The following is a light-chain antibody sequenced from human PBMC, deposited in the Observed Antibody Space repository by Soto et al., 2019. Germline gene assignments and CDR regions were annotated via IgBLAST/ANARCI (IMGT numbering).Light chain of an antibody. V-gene: IGKV3-11*01. J-gene: IGKJ5*01. CDR2: DAS. CDR3: QQRSNWPPIT. Sequence: IVIAQSPATLSVSPGERATLSCRASQSVSSNLAWYQQKPGQAPRLLIYDASHRAAGIPARFSGSGFGTDFTLTISSLEPEDAAVYYCQQRSNWPPITFGQGTRLEIK. CDR1: QSVSSN.